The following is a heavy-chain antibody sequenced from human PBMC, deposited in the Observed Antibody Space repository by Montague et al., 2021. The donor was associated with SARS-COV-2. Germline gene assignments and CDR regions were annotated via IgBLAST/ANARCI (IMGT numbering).Heavy chain of an antibody. CDR2: IYYSGST. CDR1: GGSVGSSHYY. V-gene: IGHV4-39*01. D-gene: IGHD1-7*01. Sequence: SETLSLTCTVSGGSVGSSHYYWAWIRQPPGKGLEWIGTIYYSGSTYYNPSPRSRVTIDVDASTNQFSLKLHSVTAADTAVYFCARGLYNWNYEHWFDTWGQGTRVTGSS. J-gene: IGHJ5*02. CDR3: ARGLYNWNYEHWFDT.